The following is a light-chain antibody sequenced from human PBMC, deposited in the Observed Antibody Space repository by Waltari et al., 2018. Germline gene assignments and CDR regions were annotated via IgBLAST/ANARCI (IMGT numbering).Light chain of an antibody. CDR1: QTVSKNY. CDR3: QQCAISPLT. CDR2: DAS. V-gene: IGKV3-20*01. Sequence: EIVLTQSPGTLSLSPGERATLSCRPSQTVSKNYLAWYQQKPGQAPRTLIDDASNRDTGIPDRFSGSGSGTDFTLTISRLEPEDFAVYYCQQCAISPLTFGGGTKVEI. J-gene: IGKJ4*01.